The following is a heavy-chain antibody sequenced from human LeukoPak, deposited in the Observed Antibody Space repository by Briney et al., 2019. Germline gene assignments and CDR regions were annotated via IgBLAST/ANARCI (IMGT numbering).Heavy chain of an antibody. CDR2: ISGSGGST. Sequence: HPGGSLRLSCAASGFTFSSYAMSWVRQAPGKGLEWVSAISGSGGSTYYADSVKGRFTISRDNSKNTLYLQMNNLRAEDTAVYYCARDKYGSGSYSWSKRLDSWGQGTLVTVSS. CDR1: GFTFSSYA. D-gene: IGHD3-10*01. J-gene: IGHJ4*02. V-gene: IGHV3-23*01. CDR3: ARDKYGSGSYSWSKRLDS.